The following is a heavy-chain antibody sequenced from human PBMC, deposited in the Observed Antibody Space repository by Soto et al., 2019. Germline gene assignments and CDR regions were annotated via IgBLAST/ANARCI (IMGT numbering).Heavy chain of an antibody. V-gene: IGHV3-73*01. J-gene: IGHJ4*02. D-gene: IGHD2-21*01. CDR2: IENKANNYAT. Sequence: EVQLVDSGGGLVQPGGSLKLSCATSGDTFSGSAMDWVRQASGRGLEWVGRIENKANNYATAYGVSVRGRFTISRDDSEHMAYLQMSSLNTEDVAGYYGTSLQGAYSLHWGQGTLVTVSS. CDR3: TSLQGAYSLH. CDR1: GDTFSGSA.